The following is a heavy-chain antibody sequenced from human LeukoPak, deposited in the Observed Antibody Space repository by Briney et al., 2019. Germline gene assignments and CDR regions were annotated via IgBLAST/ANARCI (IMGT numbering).Heavy chain of an antibody. CDR2: MYSGGDT. CDR3: AGTLYSGYGLGSLGAFDI. D-gene: IGHD5-12*01. CDR1: GFTVSNNY. V-gene: IGHV3-53*01. J-gene: IGHJ3*02. Sequence: TGGSLRLSCAASGFTVSNNYMSWICQAPGKGLEWVSVMYSGGDTYYADSVKGRFTISRDNSKNTLYLQMNSLRVEDTAVYYCAGTLYSGYGLGSLGAFDIWGQGTMVTVSS.